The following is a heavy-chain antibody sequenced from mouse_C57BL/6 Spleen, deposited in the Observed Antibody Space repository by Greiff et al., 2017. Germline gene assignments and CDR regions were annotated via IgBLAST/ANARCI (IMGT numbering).Heavy chain of an antibody. J-gene: IGHJ3*01. CDR2: IDPETGGT. CDR3: TRTARQRWLWFAY. Sequence: VQLQQSGAELVRPGASVTLSCKASGYTFTDYEMHWVKQTPVHGLEWIGAIDPETGGTAYNQKFKGKAILTADTSSSTAYMELRGLTSEDSAVYYCTRTARQRWLWFAYWGQGTLVTVSA. V-gene: IGHV1-15*01. CDR1: GYTFTDYE. D-gene: IGHD1-2*01.